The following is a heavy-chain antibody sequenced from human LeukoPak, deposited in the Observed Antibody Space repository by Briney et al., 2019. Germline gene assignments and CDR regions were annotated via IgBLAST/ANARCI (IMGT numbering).Heavy chain of an antibody. V-gene: IGHV4-30-2*01. CDR2: IYHSGST. J-gene: IGHJ4*02. D-gene: IGHD1-26*01. CDR1: GGSISSGGYY. Sequence: SQTLSLTCTVSGGSISSGGYYWSWIRQPPGKGLEWIGYIYHSGSTYYNPSLKSRVTISVDTSKNQFSLKLSSVTAADTAVYYCARRNLGWELLGGHFDYWGQGTLVTVSS. CDR3: ARRNLGWELLGGHFDY.